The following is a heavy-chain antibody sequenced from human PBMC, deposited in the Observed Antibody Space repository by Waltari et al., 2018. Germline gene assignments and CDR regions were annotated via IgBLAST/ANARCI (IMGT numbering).Heavy chain of an antibody. CDR2: IIPIFGTA. Sequence: QVQLVQSGAEVKKPGSSVKVSCKASGGTFSSYAISWVRQAPGQGLEWMGGIIPIFGTANYAQKFQGRVTITADESTSTAYMELSSLRSEDTAVYYCARGGPGITMVRGAHFDAFDIWGQGTMVTVSS. J-gene: IGHJ3*02. CDR3: ARGGPGITMVRGAHFDAFDI. D-gene: IGHD3-10*01. V-gene: IGHV1-69*12. CDR1: GGTFSSYA.